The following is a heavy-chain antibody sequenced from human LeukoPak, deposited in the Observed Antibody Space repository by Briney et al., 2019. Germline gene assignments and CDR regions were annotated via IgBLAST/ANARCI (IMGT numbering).Heavy chain of an antibody. D-gene: IGHD2-21*01. Sequence: GGSLRLSCAASGFTLSSYAMSWVRQAPGKGLEWVSAISDSGNTYHADSVKGRFTISRDSPKNTLFLQMNRLRPEDAAVYYCAKAPVTTCRGAYCYPFDYWGQGTLVTVSS. V-gene: IGHV3-23*01. CDR3: AKAPVTTCRGAYCYPFDY. CDR2: ISDSGNT. CDR1: GFTLSSYA. J-gene: IGHJ4*02.